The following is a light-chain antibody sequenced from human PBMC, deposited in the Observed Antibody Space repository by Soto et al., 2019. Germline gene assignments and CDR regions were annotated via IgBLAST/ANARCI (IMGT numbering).Light chain of an antibody. V-gene: IGLV2-8*01. CDR2: EVS. Sequence: QSVLTQPPSASGSPGQSVTISCTGTSSDVGGDNYVSWYQQHPGKAPKLMISEVSKRPSGVPDRFSGSKSGNTASLTVSGLQAEDEADYYCSSFAGNNNLVFGGGTQLTVL. J-gene: IGLJ2*01. CDR1: SSDVGGDNY. CDR3: SSFAGNNNLV.